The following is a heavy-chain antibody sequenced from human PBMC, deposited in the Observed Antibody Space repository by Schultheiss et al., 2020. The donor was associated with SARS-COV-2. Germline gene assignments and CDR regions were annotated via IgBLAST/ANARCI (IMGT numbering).Heavy chain of an antibody. CDR2: IYWDDDK. CDR1: GFSLSTSGMC. CDR3: AHSLWAFDY. V-gene: IGHV2-5*08. Sequence: SGPTLVKPTQTLTLTCTFSGFSLSTSGMCVSWIRQPPGKALEWLALIYWDDDKRYSPSLKSRVTITKDTSKNQVVLTMTNMDPVDTATYYCAHSLWAFDYWGRGTLVTVSS. J-gene: IGHJ4*02. D-gene: IGHD3-16*01.